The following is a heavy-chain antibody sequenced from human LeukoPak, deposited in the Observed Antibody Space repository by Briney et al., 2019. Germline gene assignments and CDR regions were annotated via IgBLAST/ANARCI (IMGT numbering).Heavy chain of an antibody. CDR2: ISAYNGNT. V-gene: IGHV1-18*01. J-gene: IGHJ4*02. Sequence: ASVKVSCKASGYTFTSYGISWVRQAPGQGLEWMGWISAYNGNTNYAQKLQGRVTMTTDTSTSTAYMELRSLRSDDTAVYYCARGGKYYYGSGSPSYFDYWGQGTLVTVSS. CDR3: ARGGKYYYGSGSPSYFDY. D-gene: IGHD3-10*01. CDR1: GYTFTSYG.